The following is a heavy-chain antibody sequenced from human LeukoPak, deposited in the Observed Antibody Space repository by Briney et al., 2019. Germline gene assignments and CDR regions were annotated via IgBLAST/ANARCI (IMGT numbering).Heavy chain of an antibody. CDR3: AHKSASSGYYYFDY. CDR1: GFSLSTNGVS. J-gene: IGHJ4*02. CDR2: IYWDDDK. D-gene: IGHD3-22*01. Sequence: SGPTLVNPTQTLTLTCTFSGFSLSTNGVSAGWIRQPPGKALEWLALIYWDDDKRYSPSLKSRLTITKDTSKNQVVLTMTNMDLVDTATYYCAHKSASSGYYYFDYWGQGTLVTVSS. V-gene: IGHV2-5*02.